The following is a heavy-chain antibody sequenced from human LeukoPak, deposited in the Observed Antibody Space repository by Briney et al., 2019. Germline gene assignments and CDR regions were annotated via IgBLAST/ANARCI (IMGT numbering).Heavy chain of an antibody. J-gene: IGHJ6*03. D-gene: IGHD3-10*01. Sequence: PTGGSLRLSCAASGFTVSSNYMTRVRQAPGKGLEWVSVIYKNAITYYADTVKGRFTISRDNSKNMLYLQMNSLRADDTAVYYCARSLRVRGVPDYMDVWGKGTTVTISS. V-gene: IGHV3-53*01. CDR2: IYKNAIT. CDR1: GFTVSSNY. CDR3: ARSLRVRGVPDYMDV.